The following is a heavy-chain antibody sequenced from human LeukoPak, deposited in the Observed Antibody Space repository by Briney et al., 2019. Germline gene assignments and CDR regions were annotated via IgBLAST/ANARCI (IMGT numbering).Heavy chain of an antibody. V-gene: IGHV1-3*01. D-gene: IGHD3-3*01. CDR1: GYTFTSYT. CDR3: ARGIITIFGVVITHPDY. J-gene: IGHJ4*02. Sequence: ASVKVSCKASGYTFTSYTMHWVRQAPGQRLEWMGWTNAGNGNTRYSHEFQGRVTITRDTSATTAYMELSSLRSEDTAVYYCARGIITIFGVVITHPDYWGQGTLVTVSS. CDR2: TNAGNGNT.